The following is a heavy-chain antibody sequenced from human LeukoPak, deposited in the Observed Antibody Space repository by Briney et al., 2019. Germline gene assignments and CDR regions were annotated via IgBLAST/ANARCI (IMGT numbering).Heavy chain of an antibody. CDR3: AKGPAANYDFWSGYYNPYGMDV. D-gene: IGHD3-3*01. J-gene: IGHJ6*02. CDR2: ISGSGGST. Sequence: GGSLRLSCAASGFTFSSYAMSWVRQAPGKGLERVSAISGSGGSTYYADSVKGRFTIPRDNSKNTLYLQMNSLRAEDTAVYYCAKGPAANYDFWSGYYNPYGMDVWGQGTTVAVSS. CDR1: GFTFSSYA. V-gene: IGHV3-23*01.